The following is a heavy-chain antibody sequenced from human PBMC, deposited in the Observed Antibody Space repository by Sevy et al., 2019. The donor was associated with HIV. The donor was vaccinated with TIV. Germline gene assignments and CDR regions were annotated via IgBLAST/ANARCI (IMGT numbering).Heavy chain of an antibody. CDR3: ATTKDYYESSGSPFDY. D-gene: IGHD3-22*01. V-gene: IGHV1-24*01. CDR1: GYTLTKLG. Sequence: ASVKVSCKVSGYTLTKLGMHWVRQAPGKGLEWMGSFDPEDGETIYAQKFQGRLTMTEDTSTDTAYMDLGSLGSEETAVYFCATTKDYYESSGSPFDYWGQGTVVTVSS. CDR2: FDPEDGET. J-gene: IGHJ4*02.